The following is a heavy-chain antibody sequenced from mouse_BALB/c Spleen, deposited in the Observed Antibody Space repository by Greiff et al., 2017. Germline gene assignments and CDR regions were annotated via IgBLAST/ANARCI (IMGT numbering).Heavy chain of an antibody. Sequence: QVQLQQSGAELVKPGASVKLSCKTSGYTFTSYWIQWVKQRPGQGLGWIGEIFPGTGTTYFNEKFKSKATLTVDKSSSTAYMQLSSLTSEDSAVYYCTGGNQGAYWGQGTLVTVSA. CDR1: GYTFTSYW. V-gene: IGHV1S132*01. CDR3: TGGNQGAY. D-gene: IGHD2-1*01. J-gene: IGHJ3*01. CDR2: IFPGTGTT.